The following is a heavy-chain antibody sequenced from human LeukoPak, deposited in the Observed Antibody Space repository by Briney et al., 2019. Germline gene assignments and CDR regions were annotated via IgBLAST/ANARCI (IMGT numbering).Heavy chain of an antibody. D-gene: IGHD6-25*01. V-gene: IGHV3-11*04. J-gene: IGHJ5*02. CDR1: GFTFSDYY. CDR2: ISSSGSTI. Sequence: TGGSLRLSCAASGFTFSDYYMSWIRQAPGKGLGWVSYISSSGSTIYYADSVKGRFTISRDNAKNSLYLQMNSLRAEDTAVYYCARDRVPESGWFDPWGQGTLVTVSS. CDR3: ARDRVPESGWFDP.